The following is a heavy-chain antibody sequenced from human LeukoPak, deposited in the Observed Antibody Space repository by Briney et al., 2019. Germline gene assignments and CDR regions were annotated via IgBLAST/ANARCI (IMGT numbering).Heavy chain of an antibody. CDR1: GFTFSSYS. Sequence: PGGSLRLSCAASGFTFSSYSMNWVRQAPGKGPEWVSYISSSSSSMYYADSVKGRFTISRDNAKNSLFLQMNSLRAEDTAVYYCARHGSSWPYYFDYWGQGTLVDVSS. CDR2: ISSSSSSM. D-gene: IGHD6-13*01. V-gene: IGHV3-48*01. CDR3: ARHGSSWPYYFDY. J-gene: IGHJ4*02.